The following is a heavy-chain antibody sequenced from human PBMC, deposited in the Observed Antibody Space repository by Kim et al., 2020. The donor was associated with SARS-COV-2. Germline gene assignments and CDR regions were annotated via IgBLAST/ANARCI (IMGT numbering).Heavy chain of an antibody. Sequence: PTLKSRDTISVDPSKHQFSLKLGSVTAADTAVYYCARDRDYGSGSYDYWGQGTLVTVSS. V-gene: IGHV4-59*01. J-gene: IGHJ4*02. CDR3: ARDRDYGSGSYDY. D-gene: IGHD3-10*01.